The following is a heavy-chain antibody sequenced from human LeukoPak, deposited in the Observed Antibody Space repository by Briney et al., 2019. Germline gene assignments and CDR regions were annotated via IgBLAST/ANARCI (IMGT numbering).Heavy chain of an antibody. CDR1: GFPFSIYG. CDR3: ARDWGVEARAGYMDA. Sequence: PGGSLRLSCAGSGFPFSIYGMNWVRQAPGKGREWVSGISPGGGPTYYADSVRGRFTISRDDSKNTLYLQMNNLRAEDTAVYSCARDWGVEARAGYMDAWGKGTTVTVSS. D-gene: IGHD6-6*01. V-gene: IGHV3-23*01. J-gene: IGHJ6*03. CDR2: ISPGGGPT.